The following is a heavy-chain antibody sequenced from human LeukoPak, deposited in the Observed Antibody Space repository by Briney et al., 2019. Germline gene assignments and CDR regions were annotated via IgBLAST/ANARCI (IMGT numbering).Heavy chain of an antibody. CDR1: GGSISSYY. CDR2: IYTSGST. D-gene: IGHD3-22*01. CDR3: ARHRGDSTLYDAFDL. J-gene: IGHJ3*01. Sequence: PSETLSLTCTVSGGSISSYYWSWIRQPAGKGLEWIGRIYTSGSTNYNPSLKSRVAISIETSKNQLSLKLSSLTAADTALYYCARHRGDSTLYDAFDLWGQGTKVTVSS. V-gene: IGHV4-4*07.